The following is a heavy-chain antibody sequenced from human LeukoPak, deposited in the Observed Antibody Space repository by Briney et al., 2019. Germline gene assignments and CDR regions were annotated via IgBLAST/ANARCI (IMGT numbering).Heavy chain of an antibody. CDR3: ARDPLYYDSSGYYYGFDY. CDR1: GGSISSSSYY. D-gene: IGHD3-22*01. Sequence: PSETLSLTCTVSGGSISSSSYYWGWIRQPPGKGLEWIGSIYYSGSTYYNPSLKSRVTISVDTSKNQFSLKLSSVTAADTAVYYCARDPLYYDSSGYYYGFDYWGQGTLVTVSS. J-gene: IGHJ4*02. V-gene: IGHV4-39*07. CDR2: IYYSGST.